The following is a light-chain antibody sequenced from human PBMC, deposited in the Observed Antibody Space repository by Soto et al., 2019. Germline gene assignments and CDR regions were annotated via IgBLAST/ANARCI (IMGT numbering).Light chain of an antibody. V-gene: IGKV3-15*01. CDR2: AAS. J-gene: IGKJ1*01. CDR1: QSVITN. Sequence: EILLTHAPATLSVSPGERATLSCRASQSVITNLAWYQRKPGQAPRLLIYAASTRAAIIPAKYSGSGSRTEFTLTISSLQSEDVAVYYCQQYKKWRRTYGQGTKVDIK. CDR3: QQYKKWRRT.